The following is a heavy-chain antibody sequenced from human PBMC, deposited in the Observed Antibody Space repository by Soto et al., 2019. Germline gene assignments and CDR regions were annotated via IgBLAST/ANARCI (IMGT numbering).Heavy chain of an antibody. CDR1: GGSISSYY. D-gene: IGHD3-16*01. J-gene: IGHJ4*02. CDR3: ARRYGGNFDY. Sequence: QVQLQESGPGLVKPSETLSLTCTVSGGSISSYYWSWIRQPPGKGLEWIGYIYYSGSTNYNPSLMSRVTRSVDTSKNQFSLKLSSVTAADTAVYYCARRYGGNFDYWGQGTLVTVSS. V-gene: IGHV4-59*01. CDR2: IYYSGST.